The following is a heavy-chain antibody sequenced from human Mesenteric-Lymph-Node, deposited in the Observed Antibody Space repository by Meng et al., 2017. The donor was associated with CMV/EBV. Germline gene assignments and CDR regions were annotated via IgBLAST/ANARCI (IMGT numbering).Heavy chain of an antibody. CDR1: GGPFSRYT. J-gene: IGHJ1*01. CDR3: AGIPEANSGYFSI. Sequence: KASGGPFSRYTFSWVQQAPGQGLEWLGGILPTFRTPKYAQNFQGRVTVSTDASAATAYMELSSLRSEDTAVYFCAGIPEANSGYFSIWGQGTLVTVSS. V-gene: IGHV1-69*05. CDR2: ILPTFRTP. D-gene: IGHD3-22*01.